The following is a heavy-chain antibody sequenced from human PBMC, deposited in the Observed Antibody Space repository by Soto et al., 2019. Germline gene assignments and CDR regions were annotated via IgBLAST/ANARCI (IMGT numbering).Heavy chain of an antibody. CDR3: VHTVMVHTITGGHYFDY. Sequence: SGPTLMNPTQTLTLTCTFSAFSLSTNGVGVGWIRQPPGKPLEWLAVIYWNEDKRYSRSLKSRLSITKDTSKNQVVLTMTTMDPVDTATYYCVHTVMVHTITGGHYFDYWGPGSLVTVSS. CDR1: AFSLSTNGVG. J-gene: IGHJ4*02. V-gene: IGHV2-5*01. CDR2: IYWNEDK. D-gene: IGHD2-8*01.